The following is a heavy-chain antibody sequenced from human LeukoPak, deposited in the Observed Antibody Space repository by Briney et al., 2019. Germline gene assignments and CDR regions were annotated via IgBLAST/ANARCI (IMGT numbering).Heavy chain of an antibody. J-gene: IGHJ4*02. D-gene: IGHD5-12*01. CDR3: ARFSGYDSGLGY. V-gene: IGHV1-69*01. CDR1: GGTFSSYA. CDR2: IIPIFGTA. Sequence: ASVKVSCKASGGTFSSYAISWVRQAPGQGLEWMGGIIPIFGTANYAQKFQGRVTITADESTSTAYMELSSLRSEDTAVYYCARFSGYDSGLGYWGQGTLVTVSS.